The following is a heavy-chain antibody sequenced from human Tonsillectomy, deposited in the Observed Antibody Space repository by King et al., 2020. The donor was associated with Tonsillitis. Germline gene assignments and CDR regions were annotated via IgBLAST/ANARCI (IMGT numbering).Heavy chain of an antibody. V-gene: IGHV4-34*01. CDR3: ARGGDGATRAVAGRGDF. Sequence: HVQLQQWGAGLLKPSETLSLTCAVYGGSFSGYYWNWIRQPPGKGLEWIGEINHSGSTNYNPSLKSRVTISLDTSKNQSSLELSSVTAADTAVYYCARGGDGATRAVAGRGDFWGQGTLVTVSS. J-gene: IGHJ4*02. D-gene: IGHD6-19*01. CDR2: INHSGST. CDR1: GGSFSGYY.